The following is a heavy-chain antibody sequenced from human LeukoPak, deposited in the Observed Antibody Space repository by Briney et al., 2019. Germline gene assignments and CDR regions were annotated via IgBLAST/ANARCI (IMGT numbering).Heavy chain of an antibody. CDR2: IYHGGST. V-gene: IGHV4-4*02. CDR1: GGSINSNKW. Sequence: SETLSLTCTVSGGSINSNKWWSWVRQPPGKGLEWIGEIYHGGSTNYNPSLKSRVTISVDKSKNQFSLRLSSVTAADTAVYYCARTEYYFDYWGQGTLVTVSS. J-gene: IGHJ4*02. CDR3: ARTEYYFDY. D-gene: IGHD3-10*01.